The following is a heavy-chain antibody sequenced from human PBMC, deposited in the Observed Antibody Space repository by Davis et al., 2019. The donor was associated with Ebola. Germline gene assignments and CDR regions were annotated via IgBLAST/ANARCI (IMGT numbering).Heavy chain of an antibody. J-gene: IGHJ6*02. CDR3: ASFRLPYYYGMDV. Sequence: GESLKIPCAASGFTVSSNYMSWVRQAPGKGLEWVSVIYSGGSTYYADSVKGRFTISRDNSKNTLYLQMNSLRAEDTAVYYCASFRLPYYYGMDVWGQGTTVTVSS. CDR1: GFTVSSNY. D-gene: IGHD4-11*01. CDR2: IYSGGST. V-gene: IGHV3-53*01.